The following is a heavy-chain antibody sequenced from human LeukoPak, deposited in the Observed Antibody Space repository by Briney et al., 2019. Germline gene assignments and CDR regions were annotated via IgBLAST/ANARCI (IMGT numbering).Heavy chain of an antibody. Sequence: SQTLSLTCTVSGGSISSGDYYWSWIRQPPGKGLEWIGYIYYSGSTYYNPSLKSRVTISLDTSKNQFSLKLSSVTAADTAVYYCAREQVAASDYYYYGMDVWGQGTTVTISS. CDR1: GGSISSGDYY. D-gene: IGHD2-15*01. V-gene: IGHV4-30-4*01. CDR2: IYYSGST. CDR3: AREQVAASDYYYYGMDV. J-gene: IGHJ6*02.